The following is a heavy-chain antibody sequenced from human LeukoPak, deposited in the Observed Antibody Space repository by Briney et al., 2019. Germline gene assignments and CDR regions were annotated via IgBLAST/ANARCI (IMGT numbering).Heavy chain of an antibody. CDR1: GGSISSSY. J-gene: IGHJ4*02. CDR2: IYYRGST. CDR3: ARAWGNSRYFDN. D-gene: IGHD4-23*01. V-gene: IGHV4-59*01. Sequence: SETLSLTCTVSGGSISSSYWSWLRQPPGKGLEWIGDIYYRGSTNYNPSLKSRVTISVDTSKNQFSLKLSSVTAADTAVYYCARAWGNSRYFDNWGQGTLVTVSS.